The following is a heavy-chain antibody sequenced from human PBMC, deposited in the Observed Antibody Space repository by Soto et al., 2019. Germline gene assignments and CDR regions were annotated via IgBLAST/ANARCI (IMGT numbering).Heavy chain of an antibody. V-gene: IGHV3-11*01. CDR2: ISSSGSTI. CDR3: ARVRYNGSGSSINWFDP. CDR1: GFTFSDYY. D-gene: IGHD3-10*01. Sequence: GGSLRLSCAASGFTFSDYYMSWFRQAPGKGLEWVSYISSSGSTIYYADSVKGRFTISRDNAKNSLYLQMNSLRAEDTAVYYCARVRYNGSGSSINWFDPWGQGTLVTVSS. J-gene: IGHJ5*02.